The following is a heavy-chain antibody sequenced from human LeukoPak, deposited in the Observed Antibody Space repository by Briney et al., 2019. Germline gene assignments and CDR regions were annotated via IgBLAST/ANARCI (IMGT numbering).Heavy chain of an antibody. J-gene: IGHJ3*02. V-gene: IGHV3-30*18. Sequence: GGSLRLSCAASGLTFSSYGMHWVRQAPGKGLEWVAVISYDGSNKYYADSVKGRFTISRDNSKNTLYLQMNSLRAEDTAVYYCAKEHYYDSSGYYVNHAFDIWGQGTMVTVSS. CDR1: GLTFSSYG. CDR2: ISYDGSNK. D-gene: IGHD3-22*01. CDR3: AKEHYYDSSGYYVNHAFDI.